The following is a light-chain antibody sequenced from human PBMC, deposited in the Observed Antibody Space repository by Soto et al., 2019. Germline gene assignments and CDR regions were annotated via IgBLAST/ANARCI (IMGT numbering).Light chain of an antibody. Sequence: VLTQSPGTRFLSPGGSATLSCRASQNINNNYLAWYQHKPGQAPRLLIYDASLRATGVPDRFIVSGSGTDFTLAIRRMQPEDSAVDVCQQYGNPPTFGQGTKVDIK. V-gene: IGKV3-20*01. J-gene: IGKJ1*01. CDR2: DAS. CDR1: QNINNNY. CDR3: QQYGNPPT.